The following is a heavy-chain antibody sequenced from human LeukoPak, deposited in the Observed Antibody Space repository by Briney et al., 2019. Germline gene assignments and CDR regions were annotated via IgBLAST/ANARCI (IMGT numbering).Heavy chain of an antibody. V-gene: IGHV4-4*02. CDR3: ARTPLYSSSSGFDY. CDR1: AGSISSSSW. Sequence: SETLSLTCSVSAGSISSSSWWSWVRQSPVKGLEWIGEIYLYGTTNYNPSLKSRVTMSVDRSKNQFSLKLSSVTAADTAVYYCARTPLYSSSSGFDYWGQGTLVTVSS. CDR2: IYLYGTT. D-gene: IGHD6-6*01. J-gene: IGHJ4*02.